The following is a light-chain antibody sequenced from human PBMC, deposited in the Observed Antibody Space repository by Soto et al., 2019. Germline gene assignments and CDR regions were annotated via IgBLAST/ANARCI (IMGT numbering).Light chain of an antibody. CDR3: MQTIQPLLT. Sequence: DVVMTQTPLSLSVTPGQPASISCKSSQSLLHTDGKTYLYWYLQKPGHPPQLLIYEVFNRFSGVPDRFSGSGSGTYFTLKISRVEAEDVGTYYCMQTIQPLLTFGGGTKLDIK. V-gene: IGKV2D-29*01. J-gene: IGKJ4*01. CDR2: EVF. CDR1: QSLLHTDGKTY.